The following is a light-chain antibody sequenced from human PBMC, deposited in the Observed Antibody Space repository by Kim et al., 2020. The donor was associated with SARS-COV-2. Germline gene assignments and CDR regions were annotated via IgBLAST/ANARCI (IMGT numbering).Light chain of an antibody. CDR2: KDS. Sequence: SVAPGQTASITCSGDKVGDKYACWYQQKPGQSPVLVIYKDSKRPSGIPERFSGSNSGNTATLTISGTQAMDEADYYCQAWDSSHVVFGGGTKLTVL. CDR1: KVGDKY. CDR3: QAWDSSHVV. J-gene: IGLJ2*01. V-gene: IGLV3-1*01.